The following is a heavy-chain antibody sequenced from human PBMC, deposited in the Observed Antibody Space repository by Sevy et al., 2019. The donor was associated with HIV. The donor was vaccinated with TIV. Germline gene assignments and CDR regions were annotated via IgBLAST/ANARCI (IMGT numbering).Heavy chain of an antibody. V-gene: IGHV4-59*13. CDR3: AGGGGPRSSPNS. Sequence: SETLSLTCTVSGGSIRSYYWSWIRQPPGKGLEWIGYIYYSGSTNYNPSLKSRVTISADTSKKQLSLKLSSVTAADTAVYYCAGGGGPRSSPNSWGQGTLVTVSS. D-gene: IGHD3-10*01. CDR2: IYYSGST. CDR1: GGSIRSYY. J-gene: IGHJ4*02.